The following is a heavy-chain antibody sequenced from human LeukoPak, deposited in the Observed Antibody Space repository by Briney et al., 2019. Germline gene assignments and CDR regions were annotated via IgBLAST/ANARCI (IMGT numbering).Heavy chain of an antibody. CDR2: AYYSGTT. J-gene: IGHJ3*02. CDR1: GGSIRSSQLY. V-gene: IGHV4-39*01. Sequence: SETLSLTCSVSGGSIRSSQLYWGWVRQPPGKGLEWIGIAYYSGTTFYNPSLKSRVSISVDTSANQFSLRLVSVAATDTAIYYCAQLERRTAFDIWGQGTLVTVSS. CDR3: AQLERRTAFDI. D-gene: IGHD3-3*01.